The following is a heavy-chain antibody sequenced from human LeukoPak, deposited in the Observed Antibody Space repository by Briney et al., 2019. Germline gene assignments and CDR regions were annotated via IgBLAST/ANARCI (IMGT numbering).Heavy chain of an antibody. Sequence: GESLKISCKGSGYSFTSYWIGWVRQMPGKGLEGMGIIYPGDSDTRYSSSFEGQVTISADKSISTAYVQWSSLKASDTAIYYCARRYINSPYFDYWGQGTLVTVSS. J-gene: IGHJ4*01. CDR2: IYPGDSDT. CDR1: GYSFTSYW. CDR3: ARRYINSPYFDY. D-gene: IGHD5-12*01. V-gene: IGHV5-51*01.